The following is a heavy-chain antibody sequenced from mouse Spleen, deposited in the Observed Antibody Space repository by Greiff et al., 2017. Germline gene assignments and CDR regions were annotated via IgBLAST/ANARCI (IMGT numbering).Heavy chain of an antibody. Sequence: VRLVESGAELVKPGASVKLSCKASGYTFTEYTIHWVKQRSGQGLEWIGWFYPGSGSIKYNEKFKDKATLTADKSSSTVYMELSRLTSEDSAVYFCARHEEVTGCFAYWGQGTLVTVSA. J-gene: IGHJ3*01. CDR3: ARHEEVTGCFAY. CDR2: FYPGSGSI. CDR1: GYTFTEYT. D-gene: IGHD4-1*01. V-gene: IGHV1-62-2*01.